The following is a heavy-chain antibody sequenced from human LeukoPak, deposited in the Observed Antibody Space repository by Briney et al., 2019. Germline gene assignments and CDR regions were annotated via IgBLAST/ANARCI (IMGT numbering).Heavy chain of an antibody. CDR2: IYTSGST. Sequence: PSETLSLTCTVSGGSISSYYWSWIRQPAGKGLEWIGRIYTSGSTNYNPSLKSRVTMSVDTSKNQFSLKLSSVTAEDTAVYYCARSFYYDTSAYSQIDAFDIWGQGTLVTVSS. CDR3: ARSFYYDTSAYSQIDAFDI. D-gene: IGHD3-22*01. J-gene: IGHJ3*02. V-gene: IGHV4-4*07. CDR1: GGSISSYY.